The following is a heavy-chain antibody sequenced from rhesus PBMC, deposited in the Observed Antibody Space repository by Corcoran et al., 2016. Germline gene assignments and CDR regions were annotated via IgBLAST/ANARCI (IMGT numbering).Heavy chain of an antibody. D-gene: IGHD3-3*01. V-gene: IGHV3S5*01. CDR2: NETCEHNT. CDR3: AKPVTYYNIWTGPDS. CDR1: VFPFSTYG. J-gene: IGHJ6*01. Sequence: EVQLMVTGGGLVQPGGSLNLSFAASVFPFSTYGMPWVRQVPGKGLKWFSTNETCEHNTYYVDSVKGRFTISRDNSKNTLSLQMNSLRTEDTAVYYCAKPVTYYNIWTGPDSWGQGVVVTVSS.